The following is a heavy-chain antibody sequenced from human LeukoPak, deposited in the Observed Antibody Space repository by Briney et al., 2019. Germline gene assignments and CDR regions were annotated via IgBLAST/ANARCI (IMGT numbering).Heavy chain of an antibody. CDR2: IYYSGST. CDR1: VGSISSYY. V-gene: IGHV4-59*01. CDR3: ARDRGIAAAPFDAFDI. Sequence: SETLSLTCTVSVGSISSYYWSWIRQPPGKGLEWIGYIYYSGSTNYSPSLKSRVTISVDTSKNQFSLKLSSVTAADTAVYYCARDRGIAAAPFDAFDIWGQGTMVTVSS. D-gene: IGHD6-13*01. J-gene: IGHJ3*02.